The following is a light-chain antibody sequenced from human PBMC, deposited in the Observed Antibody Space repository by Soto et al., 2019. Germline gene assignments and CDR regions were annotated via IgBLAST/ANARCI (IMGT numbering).Light chain of an antibody. V-gene: IGLV2-23*01. J-gene: IGLJ3*02. CDR1: SSDVGSHPL. Sequence: SALTQPASVSGSPGQSITISCAGTSSDVGSHPLVSWYQQHPGKAPKLMISEDTKRPSGVSSRFSGSKSGNMASLTISGLQAEDEGDYYCCAFTSAGTWVFGGGTKLTVL. CDR2: EDT. CDR3: CAFTSAGTWV.